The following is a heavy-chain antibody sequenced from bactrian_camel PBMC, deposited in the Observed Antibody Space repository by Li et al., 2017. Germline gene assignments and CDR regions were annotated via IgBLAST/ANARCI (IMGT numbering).Heavy chain of an antibody. V-gene: IGHV3S55*01. CDR3: AEGRGSRGEHCYSLNY. Sequence: HVQLVESGGGSVQAGGSLGLSCAASGSMLSSYCMGWFRQAPGKEREVVATIGRDGNTDYADSVKGRFTISKDSAKNTLYLQMNSLKPEDTAMYYCAEGRGSRGEHCYSLNYWGQGTQVTVS. CDR1: GSMLSSYC. D-gene: IGHD6*01. J-gene: IGHJ4*01. CDR2: IGRDGNT.